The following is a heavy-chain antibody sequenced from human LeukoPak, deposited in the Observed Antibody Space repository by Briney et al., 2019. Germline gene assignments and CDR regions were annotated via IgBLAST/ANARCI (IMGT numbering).Heavy chain of an antibody. CDR2: ISSSSSTI. Sequence: GGSLRLSCAASGFTFSSYSMNWVRQAPGKGLEWVSYISSSSSTIYYADSVKGRFTISRDNAKNSLYLQMNSLRAEDTAVYYCTTEDKDYYYYGMDVWGQGTTVTVSS. CDR3: TTEDKDYYYYGMDV. J-gene: IGHJ6*02. CDR1: GFTFSSYS. V-gene: IGHV3-48*01.